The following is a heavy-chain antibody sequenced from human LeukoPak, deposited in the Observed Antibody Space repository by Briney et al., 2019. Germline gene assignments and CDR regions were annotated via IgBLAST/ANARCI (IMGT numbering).Heavy chain of an antibody. CDR2: ISYDGSNK. Sequence: GGSLRLSCAASGFTFSSYGMHWVRQAPGKGLEWVAVISYDGSNKYYADSVKGRFTISRDNSKNTLYLQMNSLRAEDTAVYYCAKDSGPVWFGESPPWFDPWGQGTLVTVSS. CDR3: AKDSGPVWFGESPPWFDP. D-gene: IGHD3-10*01. V-gene: IGHV3-30*18. CDR1: GFTFSSYG. J-gene: IGHJ5*02.